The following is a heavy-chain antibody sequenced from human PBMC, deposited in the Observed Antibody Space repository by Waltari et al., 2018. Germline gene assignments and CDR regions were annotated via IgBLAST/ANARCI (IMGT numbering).Heavy chain of an antibody. CDR2: IIPRLGTV. Sequence: QVQLVQSGAEVQKSGSSVTVSCKASAGTFNTNAISWVRQAPGQGLEWMGGIIPRLGTVDTTQKFQGRVTIAADESTNTVFLKLSSVRPDDTALYYCVTMSVVTGTPGYFQQWGQGTLVIVSS. D-gene: IGHD2-21*02. CDR1: AGTFNTNA. V-gene: IGHV1-69*11. J-gene: IGHJ1*01. CDR3: VTMSVVTGTPGYFQQ.